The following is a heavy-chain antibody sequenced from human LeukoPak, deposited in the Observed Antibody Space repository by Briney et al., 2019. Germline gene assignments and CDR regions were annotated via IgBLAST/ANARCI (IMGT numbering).Heavy chain of an antibody. CDR1: GSTLSSYS. CDR2: ISISGSTI. Sequence: GGPLRLSCAATGSTLSSYSMNWVRQAPGKGLEWVSHISISGSTIHYADSVSGRFTISRDSAKNSLYLHMNSLRADETAVYYCSTAKFDYWGQGPLLTVSS. V-gene: IGHV3-48*01. J-gene: IGHJ4*02. CDR3: STAKFDY.